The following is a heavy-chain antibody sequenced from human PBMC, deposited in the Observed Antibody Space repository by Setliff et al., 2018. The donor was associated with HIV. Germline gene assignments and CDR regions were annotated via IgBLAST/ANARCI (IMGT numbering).Heavy chain of an antibody. Sequence: SETLSLTCTVSGGSISSSSYYWGWIRQPPGKGLEWIGNIYYNGSTYSTPSLKSRVTISVDTSKNQFSLKLSSVTAADTAMYYCARGGGSRAATSSYYYMDVWGKGATVTVSS. CDR3: ARGGGSRAATSSYYYMDV. D-gene: IGHD2-15*01. V-gene: IGHV4-39*01. CDR2: IYYNGST. J-gene: IGHJ6*03. CDR1: GGSISSSSYY.